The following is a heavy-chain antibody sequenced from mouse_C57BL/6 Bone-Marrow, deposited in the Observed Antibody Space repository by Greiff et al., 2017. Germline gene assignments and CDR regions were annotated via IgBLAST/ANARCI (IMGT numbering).Heavy chain of an antibody. CDR2: IYPTSGRT. D-gene: IGHD3-1*01. Sequence: VQLQQPGAELVKPGASVKMSCKASGYTFTSYWITWVKQRPGQGLEWIGDIYPTSGRTNYNEKFKSKAILTVDTSSNTAYMQLSSLTSEDSAVFYSARSGPRGRSFDYWGQGTTLTVTS. J-gene: IGHJ2*01. V-gene: IGHV1-55*01. CDR3: ARSGPRGRSFDY. CDR1: GYTFTSYW.